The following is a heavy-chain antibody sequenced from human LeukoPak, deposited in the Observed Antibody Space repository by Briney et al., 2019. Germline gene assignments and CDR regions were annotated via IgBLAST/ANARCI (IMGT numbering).Heavy chain of an antibody. CDR1: GGSFSGYY. V-gene: IGHV4-34*01. J-gene: IGHJ6*02. CDR2: INHSGST. D-gene: IGHD1-26*01. Sequence: PSETLSLTCAVYGGSFSGYYWSWIRQPPGKGREWIGEINHSGSTNYNPSLKSRVTISVDTSKNQFSLKLSSVTAADTAVYYCARAVVGGGSYYYYYGMDVWGQGTTVTVSS. CDR3: ARAVVGGGSYYYYYGMDV.